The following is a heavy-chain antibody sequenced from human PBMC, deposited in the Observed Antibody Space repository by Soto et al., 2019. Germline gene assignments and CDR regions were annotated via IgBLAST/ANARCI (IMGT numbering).Heavy chain of an antibody. CDR3: AKDLHDFASFFFYGMDV. V-gene: IGHV3-30*18. Sequence: QVQLVESGGGVVQPGKSLRLSCAASGFRFSSSGMHWVRQAPGKGLEWVAVIIYDGSKKEYADSVKGRLTVSRDNSKDTVYLQMNNLRPEDTGVYYCAKDLHDFASFFFYGMDVWGQGTSVTVSS. J-gene: IGHJ6*02. CDR2: IIYDGSKK. D-gene: IGHD2-21*02. CDR1: GFRFSSSG.